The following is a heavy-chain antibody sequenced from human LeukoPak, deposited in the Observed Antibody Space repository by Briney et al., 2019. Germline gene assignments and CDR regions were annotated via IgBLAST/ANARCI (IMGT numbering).Heavy chain of an antibody. CDR1: GFTFSSYS. CDR2: ISSSSTI. J-gene: IGHJ1*01. D-gene: IGHD6-19*01. Sequence: PGGSLRLSCAASGFTFSSYSMNWVRQAPGKGLEWVSYISSSSTIYYADSVKGRFTISRDNARNSLYLQMNSLRAEDTAVYYCAKDSSSGCFFQPYCAEYFQHWGQGTLVTVSS. CDR3: AKDSSSGCFFQPYCAEYFQH. V-gene: IGHV3-48*04.